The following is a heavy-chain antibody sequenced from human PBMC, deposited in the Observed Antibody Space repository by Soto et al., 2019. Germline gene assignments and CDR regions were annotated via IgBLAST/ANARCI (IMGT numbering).Heavy chain of an antibody. CDR2: INAGNGNT. CDR1: GYTFTSYA. Sequence: GASVKVSCKASGYTFTSYAMHWVRQAPGQRLEWMGWINAGNGNTKYSQRFQGTVTITRDTSASTAYMELSSLRSEDTAVYYCARSDSSGHWFDPWGQGTLVTVSS. J-gene: IGHJ5*02. CDR3: ARSDSSGHWFDP. V-gene: IGHV1-3*01. D-gene: IGHD3-22*01.